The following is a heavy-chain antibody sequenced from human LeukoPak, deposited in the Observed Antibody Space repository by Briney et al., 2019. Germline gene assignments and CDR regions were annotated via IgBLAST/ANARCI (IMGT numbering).Heavy chain of an antibody. CDR2: IYTSGST. CDR1: GGSISSGSHY. CDR3: ARAGYCSSTSCYTGGYYFNY. Sequence: SQTLSLTCTVSGGSISSGSHYWSWIRQPAGKGLEWIGRIYTSGSTNYNPSLKSRVTISVDTSKNQFSLKLSSVTAADTAVYYCARAGYCSSTSCYTGGYYFNYWAQGTLVTVSS. J-gene: IGHJ4*02. D-gene: IGHD2-2*02. V-gene: IGHV4-61*02.